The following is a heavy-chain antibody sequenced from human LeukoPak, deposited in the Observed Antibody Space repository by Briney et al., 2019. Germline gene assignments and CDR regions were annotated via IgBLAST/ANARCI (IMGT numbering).Heavy chain of an antibody. V-gene: IGHV3-30*02. D-gene: IGHD4-17*01. J-gene: IGHJ6*03. Sequence: GGSQRLPCAASGFPFSSHGMHWVRQAPGKGLVGVTFIRYDGSNKYYADSVKGRFPISRDNSKNTLYLQMNSLRAEDTAVFYCAKERATYGTNYYYYYMDVWGKGTTVTVSS. CDR3: AKERATYGTNYYYYYMDV. CDR2: IRYDGSNK. CDR1: GFPFSSHG.